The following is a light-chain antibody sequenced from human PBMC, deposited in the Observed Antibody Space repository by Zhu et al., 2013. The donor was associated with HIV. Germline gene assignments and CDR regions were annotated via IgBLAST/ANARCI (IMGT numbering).Light chain of an antibody. CDR3: HQYNTYSYT. V-gene: IGKV1-5*03. Sequence: DIQMTQSPSTLSASIGDRVTITCRASQSISEYLAWYQQKPGKAPKLLIYKASSLESGVPSRFSGSGSGTEFTLTINSLQPDDFATYYCHQYNTYSYTFGLGDQAGDQT. J-gene: IGKJ2*01. CDR2: KAS. CDR1: QSISEY.